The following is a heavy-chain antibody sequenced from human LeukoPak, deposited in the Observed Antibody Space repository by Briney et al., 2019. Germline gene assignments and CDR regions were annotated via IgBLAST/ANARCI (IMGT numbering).Heavy chain of an antibody. CDR3: AREEYGGNNFDY. Sequence: TGGSLRLSCASPGSTLSDYYVSWIRQAPGKGLEWVSQISNTGYSKYYADSVKGRFTISRDNVKDSVSLHMNSLRVADSGMYYCAREEYGGNNFDYWGQGILVTVSS. CDR2: ISNTGYSK. D-gene: IGHD4-23*01. V-gene: IGHV3-11*01. CDR1: GSTLSDYY. J-gene: IGHJ4*02.